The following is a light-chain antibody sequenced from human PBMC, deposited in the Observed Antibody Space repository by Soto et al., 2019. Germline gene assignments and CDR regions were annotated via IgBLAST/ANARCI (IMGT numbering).Light chain of an antibody. J-gene: IGKJ4*01. Sequence: DIVMTQSPDSLAVSLGERATINCKSSQSVLYSSNNKNYLAWYQHKPGQPPKLLIYWASSRESGVPDRFSGSGSGTDFTLTINTLQAEDVAVYYCQQYYATPLTFGGGTRVEIK. CDR1: QSVLYSSNNKNY. CDR2: WAS. V-gene: IGKV4-1*01. CDR3: QQYYATPLT.